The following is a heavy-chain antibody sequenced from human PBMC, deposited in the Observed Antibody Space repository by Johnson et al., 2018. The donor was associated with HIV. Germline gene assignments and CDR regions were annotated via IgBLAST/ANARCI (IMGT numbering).Heavy chain of an antibody. V-gene: IGHV3-7*01. CDR3: ARDLAAVIPSDAFDI. D-gene: IGHD6-25*01. CDR1: GFTFSNAW. J-gene: IGHJ3*02. Sequence: VQLVESGGGLIQPGGSLRLSCAASGFTFSNAWMSWVRQAPGKGLEWVANIKQDGSEKYYVDSVKGRFTISRDNSKNTLYLQMNSLRAEDTAVYYCARDLAAVIPSDAFDIWGQGTMVTVSS. CDR2: IKQDGSEK.